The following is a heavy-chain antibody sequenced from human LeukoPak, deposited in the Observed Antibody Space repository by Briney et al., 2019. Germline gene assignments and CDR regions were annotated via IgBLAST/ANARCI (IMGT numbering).Heavy chain of an antibody. CDR1: GFTFDDYG. Sequence: GGSLRLSCAASGFTFDDYGMSWVRQAPGKGLEWVSGINWSGGSTGYADSVKGRFTIPRDNAKNSLYLQMNSLRAEDTALYYCARDFDYDSSGFYAFDIWGQGTMVTVSS. V-gene: IGHV3-20*04. CDR3: ARDFDYDSSGFYAFDI. CDR2: INWSGGST. D-gene: IGHD3-22*01. J-gene: IGHJ3*02.